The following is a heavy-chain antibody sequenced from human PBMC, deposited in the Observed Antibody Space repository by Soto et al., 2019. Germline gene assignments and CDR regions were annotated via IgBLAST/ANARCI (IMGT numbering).Heavy chain of an antibody. J-gene: IGHJ6*02. CDR3: ARESYSSSSGHYYYYYGMDV. D-gene: IGHD6-6*01. CDR1: RFTFSSYG. V-gene: IGHV3-33*01. Sequence: PGGSLRLSCAAPRFTFSSYGMHGVRQAPGKGLERVAVIWYDGSNKYYADSVKGRFTISRDNSKNSLYLQMNSLRDEDTAVYYCARESYSSSSGHYYYYYGMDVWGQGTTVTVSS. CDR2: IWYDGSNK.